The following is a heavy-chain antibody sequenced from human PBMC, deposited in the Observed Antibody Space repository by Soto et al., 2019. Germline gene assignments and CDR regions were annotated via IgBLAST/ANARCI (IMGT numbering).Heavy chain of an antibody. CDR2: ISGGGGST. Sequence: PGGSLRLSCAASGFTFSTYAMTWVRQAPGKGLEWVSAISGGGGSTYYADSVKGRFTISRDNSKNTLYLQMSSLRAEDTAVYYCAKGSNSSSFYYYFYYGLDVWGQGTTVTVSS. V-gene: IGHV3-23*01. CDR1: GFTFSTYA. D-gene: IGHD6-13*01. CDR3: AKGSNSSSFYYYFYYGLDV. J-gene: IGHJ6*02.